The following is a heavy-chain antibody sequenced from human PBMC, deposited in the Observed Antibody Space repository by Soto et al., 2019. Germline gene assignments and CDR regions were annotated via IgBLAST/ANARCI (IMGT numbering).Heavy chain of an antibody. CDR3: ARNPGPYSSGWPSYYFDY. V-gene: IGHV3-23*01. CDR2: ISGSGGST. D-gene: IGHD6-19*01. Sequence: HPGGSLRLSCAASGFTFSSYAMSWVRQAPGKXLEWVSAISGSGGSTYYADSVKGRFTISRDNSENTLYLQMNSLRAEDTAVYYCARNPGPYSSGWPSYYFDYWGQGPLVTVSS. J-gene: IGHJ4*02. CDR1: GFTFSSYA.